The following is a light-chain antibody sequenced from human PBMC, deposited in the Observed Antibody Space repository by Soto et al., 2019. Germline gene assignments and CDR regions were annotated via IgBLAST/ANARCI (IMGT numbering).Light chain of an antibody. CDR3: QQYNNWPPWT. V-gene: IGKV3-15*01. CDR2: DAS. J-gene: IGKJ1*01. CDR1: QSVTNN. Sequence: ILMTQSPATLSVSPGERATLCCRASQSVTNNLAWYQQKPGQSPRLLIYDASTRATRSPARFSGSGSGTEFTLTISGLQSEDCAVYYCQQYNNWPPWTFGQGTKVEIK.